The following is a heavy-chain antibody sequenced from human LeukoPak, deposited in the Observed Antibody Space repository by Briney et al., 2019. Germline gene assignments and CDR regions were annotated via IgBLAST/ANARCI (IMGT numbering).Heavy chain of an antibody. V-gene: IGHV4-59*08. CDR2: IYYSGTT. CDR3: ASGVSGYDRLIDY. CDR1: GGSISNFY. J-gene: IGHJ4*02. Sequence: SETLSLTCNVSGGSISNFYWSWIRQPPGRELEWIGYIYYSGTTKYNPSLKSRVTISIDTSKTHFSLQLTSVTAADTAVYYCASGVSGYDRLIDYWGQGTLVTVSS. D-gene: IGHD5-12*01.